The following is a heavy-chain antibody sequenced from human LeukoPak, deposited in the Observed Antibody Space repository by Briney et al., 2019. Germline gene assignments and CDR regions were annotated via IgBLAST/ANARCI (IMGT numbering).Heavy chain of an antibody. V-gene: IGHV4-59*12. CDR1: GGSISSYY. CDR2: IYYSGRT. CDR3: ARAGGYNTPLGY. Sequence: SETLSLTCTVSGGSISSYYWSWIRQPPGKGLEWIGYIYYSGRTYYNPSLKSRVTISVDRSKNQFSLKLSSVTAADTAVYYCARAGGYNTPLGYWGQGTLVTVSS. D-gene: IGHD3-3*01. J-gene: IGHJ4*02.